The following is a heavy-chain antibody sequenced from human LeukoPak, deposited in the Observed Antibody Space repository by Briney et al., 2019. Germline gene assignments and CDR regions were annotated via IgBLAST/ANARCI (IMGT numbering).Heavy chain of an antibody. Sequence: GGSLRLSCATSGFTFSRHWMSWVRQAPGKGPEWVANIKQGGSERYYVDSVKGRFTISRDNAKSSLYLQMNSLRAEDTAVYYCARGGGHSTDLDYWGQGNLVTVSS. V-gene: IGHV3-7*01. CDR1: GFTFSRHW. CDR3: ARGGGHSTDLDY. D-gene: IGHD2/OR15-2a*01. J-gene: IGHJ4*02. CDR2: IKQGGSER.